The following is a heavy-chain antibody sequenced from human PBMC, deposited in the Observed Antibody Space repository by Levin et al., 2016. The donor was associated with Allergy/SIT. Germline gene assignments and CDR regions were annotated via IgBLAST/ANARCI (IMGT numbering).Heavy chain of an antibody. CDR3: VKEPEYDFWSGYSQYFDF. V-gene: IGHV3-23*01. Sequence: GESLKISCEASGFTFSTYAMDWVRQAPGKGLESISGISASGDRTYYPDSVKGRFTVSRDNSKNMLYLQMNSLRAEDTAVYYCVKEPEYDFWSGYSQYFDFWGQGTLVTVSS. J-gene: IGHJ4*02. CDR1: GFTFSTYA. D-gene: IGHD3-3*01. CDR2: ISASGDRT.